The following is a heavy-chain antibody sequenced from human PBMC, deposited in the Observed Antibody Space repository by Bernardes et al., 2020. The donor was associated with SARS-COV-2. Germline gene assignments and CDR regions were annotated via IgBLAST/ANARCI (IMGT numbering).Heavy chain of an antibody. J-gene: IGHJ4*02. Sequence: GGSLRLSCAASGFTFRSYGMHWVRQAPGKGLEWVAVISYDGGEKLYADSVKGRFTISRDNSKNTLYLQMNSLRAEDTAVYYCATTPQYEYTRVFDFWGQGTLVTVSS. V-gene: IGHV3-30*03. CDR3: ATTPQYEYTRVFDF. CDR2: ISYDGGEK. D-gene: IGHD2-15*01. CDR1: GFTFRSYG.